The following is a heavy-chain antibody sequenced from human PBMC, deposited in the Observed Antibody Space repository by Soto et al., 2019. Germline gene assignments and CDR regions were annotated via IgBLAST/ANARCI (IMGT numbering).Heavy chain of an antibody. Sequence: GGSLRLSCADSEFTFSSYWMHWFRQVPGKGLVWVSRMNEDGSTTDYADSVKGRFTISRDNARNTLYLQMNSLRAEDTAVYYCARDLSGRADVWGQGTTVTVSS. CDR3: ARDLSGRADV. CDR2: MNEDGSTT. J-gene: IGHJ6*02. CDR1: EFTFSSYW. V-gene: IGHV3-74*01. D-gene: IGHD3-10*01.